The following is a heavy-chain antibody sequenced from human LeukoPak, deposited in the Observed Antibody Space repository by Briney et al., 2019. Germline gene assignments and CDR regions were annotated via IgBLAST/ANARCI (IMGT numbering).Heavy chain of an antibody. CDR2: INPNSCGT. Sequence: ASVKVSCKASGYTFTGYYMHWVRQAPGQGLEWMGWINPNSCGTNYAQKFQGRVTMTRDTSISTAYMELSRLRSDDTAVYYCARGYNWNPFDYWGQGTLVTVSS. V-gene: IGHV1-2*02. D-gene: IGHD1-1*01. CDR1: GYTFTGYY. J-gene: IGHJ4*02. CDR3: ARGYNWNPFDY.